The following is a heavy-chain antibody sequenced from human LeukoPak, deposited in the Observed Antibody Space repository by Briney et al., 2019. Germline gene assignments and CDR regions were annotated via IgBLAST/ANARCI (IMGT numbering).Heavy chain of an antibody. J-gene: IGHJ4*02. Sequence: PGGSLRLSCAASGFSFSNYAMHWVRQAPGKGLEWVAIISSDGSNTYYAGSVKGRFTISRDNSKNTLYLQMNSLRAEDTAVYYCARDHPFGVNYFDYWGQGTLVTVSS. CDR2: ISSDGSNT. CDR1: GFSFSNYA. V-gene: IGHV3-30*01. D-gene: IGHD3-10*01. CDR3: ARDHPFGVNYFDY.